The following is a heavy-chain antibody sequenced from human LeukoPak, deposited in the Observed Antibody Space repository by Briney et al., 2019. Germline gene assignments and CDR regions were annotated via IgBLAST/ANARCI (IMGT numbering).Heavy chain of an antibody. CDR1: GFTFSTYG. V-gene: IGHV3-30*03. Sequence: GRSLRLSCAASGFTFSTYGMHWVRQAPGKGPEWVAVLSYDGSNKYYGDSVKGRFTISRDNSKSTLFLQMNSLRPEDTAVYYCASEICTNGVCSDFQYWGQGILVAVSS. D-gene: IGHD2-8*01. J-gene: IGHJ4*02. CDR3: ASEICTNGVCSDFQY. CDR2: LSYDGSNK.